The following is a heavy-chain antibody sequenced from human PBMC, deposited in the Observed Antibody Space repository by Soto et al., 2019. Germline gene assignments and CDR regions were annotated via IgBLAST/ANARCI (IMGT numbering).Heavy chain of an antibody. D-gene: IGHD2-2*01. CDR1: GYTFTSYG. CDR3: ARDYVRVGVPAAMYYYGYCGMGV. Sequence: ASVKVSCKASGYTFTSYGISWVRQAPGQGLEWMGWISAYNGNTNYAQKLQGRVTMTTDTSTSTAYMELRSLRSDDTAVYYCARDYVRVGVPAAMYYYGYCGMGVWGQGTTVTVSS. CDR2: ISAYNGNT. V-gene: IGHV1-18*04. J-gene: IGHJ6*02.